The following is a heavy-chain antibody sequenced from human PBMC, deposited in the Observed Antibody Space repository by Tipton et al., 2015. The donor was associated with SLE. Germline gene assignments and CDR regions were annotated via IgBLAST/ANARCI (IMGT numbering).Heavy chain of an antibody. CDR1: GGSIRSYY. CDR2: VYTSGRT. CDR3: ARDREFNWAGGWYFDL. V-gene: IGHV4-4*08. D-gene: IGHD3-16*01. Sequence: TLSLTCTVSGGSIRSYYWSWIRQPPGKGLEWIGYVYTSGRTNYNPSLKSRVTISVDTSKNQFSLKLSSVTAADTAVYYCARDREFNWAGGWYFDLRGRGTLVTVSS. J-gene: IGHJ2*01.